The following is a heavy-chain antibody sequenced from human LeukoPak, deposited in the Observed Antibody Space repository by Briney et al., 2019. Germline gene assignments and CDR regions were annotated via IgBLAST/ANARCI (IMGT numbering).Heavy chain of an antibody. CDR3: QTLLAAAGTVFGY. CDR1: GGSISSSSYY. V-gene: IGHV4-39*07. Sequence: PSETLSLTCTVSGGSISSSSYYWGWIRQPPGKGLEWIGSIYYSGSTYYNPSLKSRVTISVDTSKNQFSLKLSSVTAADTAVYYCQTLLAAAGTVFGYWGQGTLVTVSS. CDR2: IYYSGST. J-gene: IGHJ4*02. D-gene: IGHD6-13*01.